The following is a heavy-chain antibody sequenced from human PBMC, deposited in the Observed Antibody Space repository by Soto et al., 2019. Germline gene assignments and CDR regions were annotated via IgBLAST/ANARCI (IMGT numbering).Heavy chain of an antibody. J-gene: IGHJ6*02. CDR2: ISGSGGST. V-gene: IGHV3-23*01. Sequence: AGSLRLSCAASGFTFSSDAMSWVRQAQGKGLEWVSAISGSGGSTYYADSVKGRFTISRDNSKNTLYLQMNSLRAEDKAVYYCAKELYSGSYRPYYYYGMDVWGQGTTVSVSS. CDR3: AKELYSGSYRPYYYYGMDV. CDR1: GFTFSSDA. D-gene: IGHD1-26*01.